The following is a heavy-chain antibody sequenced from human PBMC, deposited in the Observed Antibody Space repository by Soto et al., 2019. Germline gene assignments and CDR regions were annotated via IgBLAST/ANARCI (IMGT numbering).Heavy chain of an antibody. CDR1: GYTFTSYD. CDR3: ARGIVVVPAAPFSYYMDV. J-gene: IGHJ6*03. V-gene: IGHV1-8*01. Sequence: QVQLVQSGAEVKKPGASVKVSCKASGYTFTSYDINWVRQATGQGLEWMGWMNPNSGNTGYAQKFQGRVNMTRNTSISTAYMELSSLRSEDTAVYYCARGIVVVPAAPFSYYMDVWGKGTTVTVSS. D-gene: IGHD2-2*01. CDR2: MNPNSGNT.